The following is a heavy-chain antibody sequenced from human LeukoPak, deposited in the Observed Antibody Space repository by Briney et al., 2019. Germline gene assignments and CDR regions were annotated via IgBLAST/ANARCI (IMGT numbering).Heavy chain of an antibody. D-gene: IGHD5-24*01. CDR2: MNPNSGNT. Sequence: ASVKVSCKASGYTFTNYVINWVRQATGQGLEWMGWMNPNSGNTGYAQKFQGRVTITRNTSINTAYMELSSLRSEDTAVYYCARGGGDGYNFIPYWGQGTLVTVSS. CDR3: ARGGGDGYNFIPY. J-gene: IGHJ4*02. V-gene: IGHV1-8*03. CDR1: GYTFTNYV.